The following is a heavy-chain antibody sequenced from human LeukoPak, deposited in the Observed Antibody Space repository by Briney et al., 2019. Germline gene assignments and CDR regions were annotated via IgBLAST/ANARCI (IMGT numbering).Heavy chain of an antibody. J-gene: IGHJ5*02. CDR3: ARVGHLTNNWFDP. CDR2: IYHSGSA. CDR1: GGSISSSSYY. D-gene: IGHD4-11*01. V-gene: IGHV4-61*03. Sequence: SETLSLTCTVSGGSISSSSYYWGWIRQPPGKGLEWIGYIYHSGSANYNPSLKSRVTISVDTSKHHFSLNLSSVTAADTAVYYCARVGHLTNNWFDPWGQGSLVSVSS.